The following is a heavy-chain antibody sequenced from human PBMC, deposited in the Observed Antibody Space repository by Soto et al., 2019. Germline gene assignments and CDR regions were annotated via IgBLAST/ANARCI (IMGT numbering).Heavy chain of an antibody. J-gene: IGHJ6*02. V-gene: IGHV3-20*04. CDR3: ARDLAVDYGGNSGYPRGFGSPAYYYYYGMDV. D-gene: IGHD4-17*01. Sequence: PGGSLRLSCAASGFTFDDYGVSWVRQAPGKGLEWVSGINWNGGSTGYADSVKGRFTISRDNAKNSLYLQMNSLRAEDTALYYCARDLAVDYGGNSGYPRGFGSPAYYYYYGMDVWGQGTTVTVSS. CDR2: INWNGGST. CDR1: GFTFDDYG.